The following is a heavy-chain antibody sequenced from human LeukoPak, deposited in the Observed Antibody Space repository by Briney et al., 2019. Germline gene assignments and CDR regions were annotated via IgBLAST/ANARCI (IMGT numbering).Heavy chain of an antibody. D-gene: IGHD3-22*01. V-gene: IGHV4-30-4*01. J-gene: IGHJ4*02. Sequence: SQTLSLTCTVSGGSLSSGDYYWSWIRQPPGKGLEWIGYIYYSGSTYYNPSLKSRVTISVDTSKNQFSLKLSSVTAADTAVYYCARALLDYYDSSGYPHFDYWGQGTLVTVSS. CDR1: GGSLSSGDYY. CDR3: ARALLDYYDSSGYPHFDY. CDR2: IYYSGST.